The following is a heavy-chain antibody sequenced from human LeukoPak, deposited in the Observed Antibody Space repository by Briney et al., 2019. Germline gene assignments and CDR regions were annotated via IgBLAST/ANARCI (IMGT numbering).Heavy chain of an antibody. V-gene: IGHV3-23*01. D-gene: IGHD5-18*01. J-gene: IGHJ5*02. CDR2: ISGSGGST. CDR3: AKDEGGEYSYGYVWFDP. Sequence: GGSLRLSCAASGFTFSSYAMSWVRQAPGKGLEWVSAISGSGGSTYYADSVKGRFTIFRDNSKNTLYLQMNSLRAEDTAVYYCAKDEGGEYSYGYVWFDPWGQGTLVTVSS. CDR1: GFTFSSYA.